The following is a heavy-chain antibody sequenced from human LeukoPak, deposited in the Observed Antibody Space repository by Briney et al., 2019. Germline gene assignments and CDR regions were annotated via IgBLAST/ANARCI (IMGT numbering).Heavy chain of an antibody. CDR3: ARAGVPNYYYYMDV. D-gene: IGHD3-10*01. V-gene: IGHV3-7*01. J-gene: IGHJ6*03. CDR2: IKQDGSEK. CDR1: GFTFSSYW. Sequence: TGGSLRLSCAASGFTFSSYWMSWVRQAPGKGLEWVANIKQDGSEKYYVDSVKGRFTISRDNAKNSLYLQMNSLRAEDTAVYYCARAGVPNYYYYMDVWGKGTTVTVSS.